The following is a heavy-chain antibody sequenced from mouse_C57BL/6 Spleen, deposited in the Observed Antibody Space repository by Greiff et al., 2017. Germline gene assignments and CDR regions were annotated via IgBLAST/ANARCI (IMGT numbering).Heavy chain of an antibody. D-gene: IGHD2-1*01. V-gene: IGHV1-82*01. CDR1: GYAFSSSW. Sequence: QVQLQQSGPELVKPGASVKISCKASGYAFSSSWMNWVKQRPGKGLEWIGRIYPGDGDTNYNGKFKGKATLTADKSSSTAYMQLSSLTSEDSAVYFCAREGYGNYYYYAMDYWGQGTSVTVSS. CDR3: AREGYGNYYYYAMDY. J-gene: IGHJ4*01. CDR2: IYPGDGDT.